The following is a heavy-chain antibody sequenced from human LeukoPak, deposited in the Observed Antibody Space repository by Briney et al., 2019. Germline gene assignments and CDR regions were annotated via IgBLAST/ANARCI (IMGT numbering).Heavy chain of an antibody. V-gene: IGHV3-48*04. D-gene: IGHD4-11*01. J-gene: IGHJ1*01. CDR2: ISGTSSTI. Sequence: GGSLRLSCAASGFTFSSYSVNWVRQAPGKGLEWISYISGTSSTIYYADSVKGRFTISRDNAKNSLFLQMDSLRAEDTAVYYCARDEGLPAEYFQHWGQGTLVTVSS. CDR3: ARDEGLPAEYFQH. CDR1: GFTFSSYS.